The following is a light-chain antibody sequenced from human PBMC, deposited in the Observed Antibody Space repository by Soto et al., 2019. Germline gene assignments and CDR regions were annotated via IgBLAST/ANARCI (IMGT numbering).Light chain of an antibody. J-gene: IGKJ4*01. CDR3: QQYGSSSV. CDR1: QSVSNNY. Sequence: ENVLTQFPGTLSLSPGERATLSCRASQSVSNNYLAWYQQKPDQAPRLLIYDASSRATGIPDRFSGSGSGTDFTLTISRLEPEDFAVYYCQQYGSSSVFGGGTKVEIK. V-gene: IGKV3-20*01. CDR2: DAS.